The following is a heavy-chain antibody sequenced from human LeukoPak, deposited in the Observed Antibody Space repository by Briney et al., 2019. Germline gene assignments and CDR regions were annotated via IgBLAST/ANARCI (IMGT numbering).Heavy chain of an antibody. CDR1: GYSISSGYY. CDR3: TRGAIEAAGLGWFDP. V-gene: IGHV4-38-2*01. CDR2: IYHSGST. Sequence: PSETLSLTCAVSGYSISSGYYWGWIRQPPGKGLEWIGSIYHSGSTYYNPSLKSRVTISVDTSKNQFSLRLSSVTAADTAVYYCTRGAIEAAGLGWFDPWGQGTLVTVSS. J-gene: IGHJ5*02. D-gene: IGHD6-13*01.